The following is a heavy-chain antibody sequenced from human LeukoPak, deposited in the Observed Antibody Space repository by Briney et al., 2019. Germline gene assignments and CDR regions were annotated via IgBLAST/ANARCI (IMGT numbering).Heavy chain of an antibody. D-gene: IGHD6-19*01. CDR1: GGSIGNYH. V-gene: IGHV4-4*07. CDR3: ARRDISSGWSFDY. Sequence: SETLSLTCTVSGGSIGNYHWSWLRQPAGKGLEWIGQIHSNGSTNYNPPLKSRVSMSIDTTEDQVSLTIRSVTAADTALYYCARRDISSGWSFDYWGQGTLVTVAS. J-gene: IGHJ4*02. CDR2: IHSNGST.